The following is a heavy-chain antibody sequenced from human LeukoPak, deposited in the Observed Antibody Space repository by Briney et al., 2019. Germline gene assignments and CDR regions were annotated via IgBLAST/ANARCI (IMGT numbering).Heavy chain of an antibody. V-gene: IGHV3-49*04. CDR2: IRSKAYGGTT. Sequence: GGSLRLSCTASGFTFGDYAMSWVRQAPGKGLEWVGFIRSKAYGGTTEYAASVKGRFTISRDDSKSIAYLQMNSLKTEDTAVYYCTRALSYDYVWGSFSPWGQGTLVTVSS. CDR1: GFTFGDYA. CDR3: TRALSYDYVWGSFSP. D-gene: IGHD3-16*01. J-gene: IGHJ5*02.